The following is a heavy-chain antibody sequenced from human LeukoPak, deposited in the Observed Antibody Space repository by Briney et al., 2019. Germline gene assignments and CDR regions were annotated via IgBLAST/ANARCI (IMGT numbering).Heavy chain of an antibody. V-gene: IGHV4-34*01. CDR2: IHYTGAT. CDR1: GGSITGYY. J-gene: IGHJ4*02. CDR3: ARGNILTGYCFDF. D-gene: IGHD3-9*01. Sequence: PWETLSLTCAVYGGSITGYYWSWIRQTPGRGLEWVGEIHYTGATSYNPSLKSRATISTDTSKNQLSLRLSSVTAADTAVYYCARGNILTGYCFDFWGQGALVTVSS.